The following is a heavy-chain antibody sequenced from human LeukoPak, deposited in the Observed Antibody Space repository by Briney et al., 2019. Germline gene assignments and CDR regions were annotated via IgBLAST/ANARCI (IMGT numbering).Heavy chain of an antibody. V-gene: IGHV3-30-3*01. CDR3: AREGYQLLTAFDY. D-gene: IGHD2-2*01. CDR2: ISYDGSNK. Sequence: GGSLRLSCAASGITFSSYAMHWVRQAPGKGLEWVAVISYDGSNKYYADSVKGRFTISRDNSKNTLYLQMNSLRAEDTAVYYCAREGYQLLTAFDYWGQGTLVTVSS. CDR1: GITFSSYA. J-gene: IGHJ4*02.